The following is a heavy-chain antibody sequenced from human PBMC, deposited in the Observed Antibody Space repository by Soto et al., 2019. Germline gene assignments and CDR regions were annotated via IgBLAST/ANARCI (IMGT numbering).Heavy chain of an antibody. V-gene: IGHV3-7*03. CDR2: IRHDGSDS. CDR3: ARGYRGYVFFDY. D-gene: IGHD5-12*01. Sequence: EVQLVESGGGLVQPGGSLRLSCAASGFTFSSYWMSWVRQAPGKGLEWVANIRHDGSDSYYVGCLKGRFTISRDNAKNSLFLQVNSLRPEDTAVYYCARGYRGYVFFDYWGQGTLVTVSS. J-gene: IGHJ4*02. CDR1: GFTFSSYW.